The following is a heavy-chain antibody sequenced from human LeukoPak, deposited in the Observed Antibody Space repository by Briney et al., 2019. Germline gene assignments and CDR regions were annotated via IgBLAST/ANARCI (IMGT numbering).Heavy chain of an antibody. CDR3: ARGGGPGSYSFDY. CDR2: MNPNSGNT. Sequence: GASVKLSCTASGYTFSSYDINWVRQATGQGLEWMGWMNPNSGNTGYAQKFKGRVTITRNTSISTAYMELSSLRSEDTAVYYCARGGGPGSYSFDYWGQGTLVTVSS. CDR1: GYTFSSYD. J-gene: IGHJ4*02. V-gene: IGHV1-8*03. D-gene: IGHD3-10*01.